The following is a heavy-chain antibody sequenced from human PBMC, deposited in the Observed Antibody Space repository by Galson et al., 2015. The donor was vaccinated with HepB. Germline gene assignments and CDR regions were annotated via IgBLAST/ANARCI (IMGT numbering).Heavy chain of an antibody. Sequence: SLRLSCAASGFTFSDFYVSWIRQAPGKGLEWVSYISSSGGTIYYADSVKGRFTISRDNAKSLYLQMNSLTAEDTAVYYCARSKSPSSPSDNWGQGTLVTVSS. V-gene: IGHV3-11*04. CDR2: ISSSGGTI. J-gene: IGHJ4*02. D-gene: IGHD6-13*01. CDR1: GFTFSDFY. CDR3: ARSKSPSSPSDN.